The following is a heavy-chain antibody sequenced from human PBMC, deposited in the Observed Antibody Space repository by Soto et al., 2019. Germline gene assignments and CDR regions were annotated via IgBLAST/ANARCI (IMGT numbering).Heavy chain of an antibody. V-gene: IGHV1-2*02. D-gene: IGHD5-12*01. J-gene: IGHJ6*03. CDR3: ARESGGATATLDYYYFYMDV. CDR1: GYKFTKFH. Sequence: GAPVKVSSKAPGYKFTKFHIQWGRQAPGQGLEWIGWINPNGGATKYAQKFQGRVTVTRDTSIRTVYMELSSLRSDDTAVYYCARESGGATATLDYYYFYMDVWGKGTTVTV. CDR2: INPNGGAT.